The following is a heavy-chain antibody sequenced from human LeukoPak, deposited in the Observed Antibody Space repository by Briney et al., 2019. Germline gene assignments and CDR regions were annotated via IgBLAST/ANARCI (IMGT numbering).Heavy chain of an antibody. CDR1: VFTLSTYS. D-gene: IGHD1-26*01. Sequence: GGPLRLSCTVSVFTLSTYSMNWVRQAPGKGLEWVSSISSRSSYIYYADSVKGRFTISRDNAKNSLYLQMNSLRAEDTAVYHSARETSGSYYIDCWDQGTLITVSS. CDR2: ISSRSSYI. CDR3: ARETSGSYYIDC. V-gene: IGHV3-21*01. J-gene: IGHJ4*02.